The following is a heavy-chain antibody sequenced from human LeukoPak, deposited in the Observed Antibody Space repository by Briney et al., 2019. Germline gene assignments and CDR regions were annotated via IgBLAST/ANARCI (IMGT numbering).Heavy chain of an antibody. CDR1: GFTFSSYS. V-gene: IGHV3-48*01. CDR3: ARDPVAVEYCSGGSCYGYYYYGMDV. CDR2: ISSSSSTI. J-gene: IGHJ6*02. Sequence: PGGSLRLSCAASGFTFSSYSMNWVRQAPGKGLECVSYISSSSSTIYYADSVKGRFTISRDNAKNSLYLQMNSLRAEDTAVYYCARDPVAVEYCSGGSCYGYYYYGMDVWGQGTTVTVSS. D-gene: IGHD2-15*01.